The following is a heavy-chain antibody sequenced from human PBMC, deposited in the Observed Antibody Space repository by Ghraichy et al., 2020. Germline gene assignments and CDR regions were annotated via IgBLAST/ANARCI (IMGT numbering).Heavy chain of an antibody. V-gene: IGHV3-30*01. Sequence: GGSLRLSCAASGFTFSSYAMHWVRQAPGKGLEWVAVISYDGSNKYYADSVKGRFTISRDNSKNTLYLQMNSLRAEDTAVYYCARARLPSSWGRGSLYYYYGMDVWGQGTTVTVSS. CDR1: GFTFSSYA. D-gene: IGHD3-16*01. J-gene: IGHJ6*02. CDR2: ISYDGSNK. CDR3: ARARLPSSWGRGSLYYYYGMDV.